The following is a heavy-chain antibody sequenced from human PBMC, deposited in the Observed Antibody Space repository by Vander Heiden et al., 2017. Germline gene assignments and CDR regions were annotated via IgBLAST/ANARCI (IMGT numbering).Heavy chain of an antibody. CDR1: GYSFTSYW. J-gene: IGHJ2*01. CDR3: ARLLYYDSSGYQRNWYFDL. V-gene: IGHV5-51*01. Sequence: EVQLVQSGAEVKKPGESLKISCKGSGYSFTSYWIGWVRQMPGKGLEWMGIIYPGDSDTRYSPSFQGQVTISADKSISTAYLQWSSLKASDTAMYYCARLLYYDSSGYQRNWYFDLWGRGTLVTVSS. D-gene: IGHD3-22*01. CDR2: IYPGDSDT.